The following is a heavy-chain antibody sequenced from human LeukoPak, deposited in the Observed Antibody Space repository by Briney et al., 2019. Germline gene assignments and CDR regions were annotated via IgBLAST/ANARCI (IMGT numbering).Heavy chain of an antibody. D-gene: IGHD6-13*01. CDR3: ARSHSSWYCFDP. V-gene: IGHV1-46*01. J-gene: IGHJ5*02. CDR2: IDPRGGST. CDR1: GGTFSSYA. Sequence: ASVKVSCKASGGTFSSYAISWVRQAPGQGLEWMGVIDPRGGSTTYAQKVQGRFTMTRDTSTGTVYMELRSLNSEDTAVYYCARSHSSWYCFDPWGQGTLVTVSS.